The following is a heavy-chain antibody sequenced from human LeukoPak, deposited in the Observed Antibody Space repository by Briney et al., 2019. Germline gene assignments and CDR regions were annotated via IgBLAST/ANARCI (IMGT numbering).Heavy chain of an antibody. J-gene: IGHJ3*02. CDR1: GFTFSSYG. CDR2: IYSGGST. V-gene: IGHV3-66*01. D-gene: IGHD1-26*01. CDR3: ARESRWELRGAFDI. Sequence: GGSLRRACAASGFTFSSYGMSWVRQAPGKGLEWVSVIYSGGSTYYADSVKGRFTISRDNSKNTLYLQMNSLRAEDTAVYYCARESRWELRGAFDIWGQGTMVTVSS.